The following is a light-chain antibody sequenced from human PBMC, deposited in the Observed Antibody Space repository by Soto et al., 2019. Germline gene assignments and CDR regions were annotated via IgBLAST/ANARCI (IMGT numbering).Light chain of an antibody. CDR1: QRLSSN. Sequence: EIVMTQSPATLSVSPGERATLSCRASQRLSSNLAWYQQKPGQAPRLLIYDASNRATGIPARFSGSGSGTDFTLTISSLQSEDFAVYYCQQYNKWPPITFGQGTRLEIK. CDR2: DAS. J-gene: IGKJ5*01. V-gene: IGKV3D-15*01. CDR3: QQYNKWPPIT.